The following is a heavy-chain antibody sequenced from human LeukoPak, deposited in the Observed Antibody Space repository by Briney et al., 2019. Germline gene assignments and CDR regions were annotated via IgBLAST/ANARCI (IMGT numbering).Heavy chain of an antibody. D-gene: IGHD2-2*01. CDR3: ARGRSAYGMDV. Sequence: ASVKVSCKASGDTFTSYDINWVRQAPGQGLERMGWMNTNSGNTDYAQTFQGRVTMTRNTSISTAYMELSSLRSEDTAVYYCARGRSAYGMDVWGQGTTVTVSS. J-gene: IGHJ6*02. CDR2: MNTNSGNT. V-gene: IGHV1-8*01. CDR1: GDTFTSYD.